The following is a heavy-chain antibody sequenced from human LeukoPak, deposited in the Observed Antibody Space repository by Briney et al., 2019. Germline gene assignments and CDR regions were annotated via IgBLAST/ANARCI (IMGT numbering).Heavy chain of an antibody. CDR1: GGSISSYY. D-gene: IGHD2-15*01. Sequence: SETLSHTCTVSGGSISSYYWSWIRQPPGKGLEWIGEINHSGSTNYNPSLKSRVTISVDTSKNQFSLKLSSVTAADTAVYYCARDYSNYYYMDVWGKGTTVTVSS. J-gene: IGHJ6*03. V-gene: IGHV4-34*01. CDR3: ARDYSNYYYMDV. CDR2: INHSGST.